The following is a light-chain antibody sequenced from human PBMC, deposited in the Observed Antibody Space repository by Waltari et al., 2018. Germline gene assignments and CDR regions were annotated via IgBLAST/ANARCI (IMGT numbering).Light chain of an antibody. J-gene: IGLJ2*01. V-gene: IGLV3-1*01. CDR3: QAWDGSTVV. Sequence: SYELTQPPSVSVSPGQTGSITCSGAKLGNKYTSWYHQKPGQSPVLVIYRDTKRPSGIPERFSRSNSGNTATLTVSGTQAMDEADYYCQAWDGSTVVFGGGTKLTVL. CDR1: KLGNKY. CDR2: RDT.